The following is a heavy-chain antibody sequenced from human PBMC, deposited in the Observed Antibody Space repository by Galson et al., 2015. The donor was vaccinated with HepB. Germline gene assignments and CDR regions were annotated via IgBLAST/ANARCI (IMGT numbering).Heavy chain of an antibody. J-gene: IGHJ5*02. CDR1: GYSFTSYW. CDR3: ARGALIYCSGGSCYSGSLKWFDP. CDR2: IYPGDSDT. D-gene: IGHD2-15*01. V-gene: IGHV5-51*03. Sequence: QSGAEVKKPGESLKISCKGSGYSFTSYWIGWVRQMPGKGLEWMGIIYPGDSDTRYSPSFQGQVTISADKSISTAYLQWSSLKASDTAMYYCARGALIYCSGGSCYSGSLKWFDPWGQGTLVTVSS.